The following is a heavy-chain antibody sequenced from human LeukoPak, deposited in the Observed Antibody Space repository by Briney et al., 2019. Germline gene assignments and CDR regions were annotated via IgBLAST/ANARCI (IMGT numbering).Heavy chain of an antibody. CDR1: GGSISSYY. Sequence: PSETLSLTCTVSGGSISSYYWSWIRQPPGKGLEWIGRIYTSGSTNYNPSLKSRVTMSVDTSKNQFSLKLSSVTAADTAVYYCARGRIARLPYFDYWGQGTLVTVSS. D-gene: IGHD5-18*01. CDR2: IYTSGST. V-gene: IGHV4-4*07. CDR3: ARGRIARLPYFDY. J-gene: IGHJ4*02.